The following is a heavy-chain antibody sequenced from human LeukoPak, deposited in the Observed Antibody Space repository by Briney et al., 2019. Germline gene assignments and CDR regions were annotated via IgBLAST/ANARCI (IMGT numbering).Heavy chain of an antibody. V-gene: IGHV4-39*07. Sequence: PSETLSLTCTVSGGSISSSSYYWGWIRQPPGKGLEWIVSIYYSGSTYYNPSLKSRVTISVDTSKNQFSLKLSSVTAADTAVYYCARDLVAGIAAAIDAFDIWGQGTMVTVSS. J-gene: IGHJ3*02. CDR3: ARDLVAGIAAAIDAFDI. CDR1: GGSISSSSYY. CDR2: IYYSGST. D-gene: IGHD6-13*01.